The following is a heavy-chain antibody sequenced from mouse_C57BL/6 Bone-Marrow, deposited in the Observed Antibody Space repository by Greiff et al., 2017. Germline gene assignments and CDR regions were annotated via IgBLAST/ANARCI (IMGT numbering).Heavy chain of an antibody. CDR2: IDPENGDT. D-gene: IGHD2-2*01. V-gene: IGHV14-4*01. Sequence: VQLQQSGAELVRPGASVQLSCTASGFNIKDDYMHWVKQRPEQGLEWIGWIDPENGDTEYASKFQGKATITADTSSNTAYLQLSSLTSEDTAVYYCTTGYYGYFYYFDYWGQGTTLTVSS. CDR1: GFNIKDDY. CDR3: TTGYYGYFYYFDY. J-gene: IGHJ2*01.